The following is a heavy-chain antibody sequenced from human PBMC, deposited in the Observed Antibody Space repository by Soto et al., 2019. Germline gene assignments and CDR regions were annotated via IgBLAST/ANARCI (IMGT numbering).Heavy chain of an antibody. J-gene: IGHJ4*02. CDR3: ASAWFGEFKDFDF. CDR2: IRNKANSYTK. CDR1: GFTFSDHY. V-gene: IGHV3-72*01. D-gene: IGHD3-10*01. Sequence: EVQLVESGGGLVQPGGSLRLSCAASGFTFSDHYMEWVRQAPGKGLEWVGRIRNKANSYTKEYGASVKGRFTISKDESKNSLSMQMNSLKTEDTAVYYCASAWFGEFKDFDFWGQGTLVTVSS.